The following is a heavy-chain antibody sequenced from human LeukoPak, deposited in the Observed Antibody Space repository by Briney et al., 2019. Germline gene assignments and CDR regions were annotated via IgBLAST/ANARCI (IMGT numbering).Heavy chain of an antibody. V-gene: IGHV4-4*02. Sequence: PSGTLSLTCAVSGGSISSSNWWSWVRQPPGKGLEWIGEIYHSGSTNYNPSLKSRVTISVDKSKNQFSLKLSSVTAADTAVYYCARDREYYYDSSGYLNWFDPWGQGTLVTVSS. J-gene: IGHJ5*02. CDR2: IYHSGST. CDR3: ARDREYYYDSSGYLNWFDP. D-gene: IGHD3-22*01. CDR1: GGSISSSNW.